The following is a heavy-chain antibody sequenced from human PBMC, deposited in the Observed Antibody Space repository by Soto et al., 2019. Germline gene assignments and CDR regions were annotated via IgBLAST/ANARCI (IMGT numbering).Heavy chain of an antibody. J-gene: IGHJ4*02. CDR3: ARDSDYAFDY. CDR2: SNSVSGDI. V-gene: IGHV3-48*02. Sequence: EVQLVESGGGLVQPGGSLRLSCAASGFTFSIYSMNWVRQAPGKGLEWVAYSNSVSGDIYYTDSVKGRVTISRDNVKNSLYVQMNSLRDEDTAVYYCARDSDYAFDYWGQGTLVTVSS. CDR1: GFTFSIYS. D-gene: IGHD4-17*01.